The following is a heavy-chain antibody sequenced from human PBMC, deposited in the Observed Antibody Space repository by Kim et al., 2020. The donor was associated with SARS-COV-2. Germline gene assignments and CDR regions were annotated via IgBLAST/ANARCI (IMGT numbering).Heavy chain of an antibody. J-gene: IGHJ4*02. Sequence: GGSLRLSCAASGFTFDSYWMTWVRQAPGKGLEWVANIEADGSERNYVDSVRGRFTISRENAKNSLYLQMNSLRAEDTAVYYCATYREGVGHRGRFDCWGQGTLVIVSS. D-gene: IGHD2-8*01. CDR3: ATYREGVGHRGRFDC. CDR2: IEADGSER. V-gene: IGHV3-7*01. CDR1: GFTFDSYW.